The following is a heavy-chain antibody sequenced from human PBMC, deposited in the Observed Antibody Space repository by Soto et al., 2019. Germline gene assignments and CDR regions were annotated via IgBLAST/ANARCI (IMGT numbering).Heavy chain of an antibody. D-gene: IGHD6-19*01. V-gene: IGHV3-21*01. CDR1: GFTFSSYS. J-gene: IGHJ6*02. CDR2: ISSSSSYI. Sequence: EVQLVESGGGLVKPGGSLRLSRAASGFTFSSYSMNWVRQAPGKGLEWVSSISSSSSYIYYADSVKGRFTISRDNAKNSLYLQMNSLRAEDTAVYYCARWSWLGIEGYYYGMDVWGQGTTVTVSS. CDR3: ARWSWLGIEGYYYGMDV.